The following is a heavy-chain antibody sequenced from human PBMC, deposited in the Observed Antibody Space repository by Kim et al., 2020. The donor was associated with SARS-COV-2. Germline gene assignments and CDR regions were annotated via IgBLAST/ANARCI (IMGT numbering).Heavy chain of an antibody. CDR1: GFKFDRYA. CDR3: TRDLVPGGADC. J-gene: IGHJ4*02. V-gene: IGHV3-9*01. CDR2: LSLDSERI. Sequence: SLRLSCVASGFKFDRYAVHWVRQVPGKGLEWVSGLSLDSERIGYADSVKGRFTISRDKAKNSLYLQMNSLRAEDTALYYCTRDLVPGGADCWGQGTLV. D-gene: IGHD2-21*01.